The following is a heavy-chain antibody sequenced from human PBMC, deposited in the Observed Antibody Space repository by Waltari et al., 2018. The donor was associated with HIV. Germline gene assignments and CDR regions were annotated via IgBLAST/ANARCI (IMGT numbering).Heavy chain of an antibody. D-gene: IGHD6-13*01. CDR3: ARKYSSSWGAPFDY. Sequence: QVQLVESGGGVVQPGRSLRLSCATSGFTLSSYGMHWVSQAPGKVLEWVTVIWYDGSKKYYADSVKGRFTISRDNSKNTLYLQMNSLRIEDTAVYYCARKYSSSWGAPFDYWGQGTLVTVSS. CDR2: IWYDGSKK. CDR1: GFTLSSYG. J-gene: IGHJ4*02. V-gene: IGHV3-33*01.